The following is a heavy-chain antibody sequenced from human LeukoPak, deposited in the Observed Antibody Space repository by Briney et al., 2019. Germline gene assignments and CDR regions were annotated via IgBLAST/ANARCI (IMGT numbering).Heavy chain of an antibody. CDR3: ARAGYSSSFRVDY. V-gene: IGHV4-61*02. D-gene: IGHD6-6*01. CDR2: VYTSGCT. CDR1: GGSISSGSYY. J-gene: IGHJ4*02. Sequence: PSQTLSLTCTVSGGSISSGSYYWSWIRQPAGKGLEWIGRVYTSGCTSYNPSLKSRVTMSVDTSKNQFSLKLSSVTAADTAVYYCARAGYSSSFRVDYWGQGTLVTVSS.